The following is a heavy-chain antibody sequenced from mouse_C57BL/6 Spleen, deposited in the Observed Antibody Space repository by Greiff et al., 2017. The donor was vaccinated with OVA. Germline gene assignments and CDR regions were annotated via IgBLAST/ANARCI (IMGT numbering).Heavy chain of an antibody. J-gene: IGHJ2*01. CDR1: GYTFTSYW. CDR3: ARGNYDYDGRSCFDY. Sequence: QVQLQQPGAELVKPGASVKMSCKASGYTFTSYWITWVKQRPGQGLEWIGDIYPGSGGTNYNEKFKSKATLTVDTSSSTAYMQLSSLTSEDSAVYYCARGNYDYDGRSCFDYWGQGTTLTVPS. D-gene: IGHD2-4*01. CDR2: IYPGSGGT. V-gene: IGHV1-55*01.